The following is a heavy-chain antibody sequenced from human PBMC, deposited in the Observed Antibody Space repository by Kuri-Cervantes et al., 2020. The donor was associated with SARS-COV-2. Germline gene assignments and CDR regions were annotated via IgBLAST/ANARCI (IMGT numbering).Heavy chain of an antibody. CDR2: IYHSGST. J-gene: IGHJ5*02. V-gene: IGHV4-4*02. CDR3: ARALPGNWFDP. CDR1: DDSISSSNW. Sequence: SETLSLTCAVPDDSISSSNWWSWVRQPPGKGLEWIGEIYHSGSTYYNPYLKSRVIISVDKSKNQFSLKLSSVTAADTAVYYCARALPGNWFDPWGQGTLVTVSS.